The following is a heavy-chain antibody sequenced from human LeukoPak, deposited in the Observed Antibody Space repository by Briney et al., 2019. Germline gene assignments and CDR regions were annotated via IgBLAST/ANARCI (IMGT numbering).Heavy chain of an antibody. D-gene: IGHD3-22*01. CDR1: GFTFSSYW. J-gene: IGHJ4*02. CDR3: ARVPYYYYDSSGYSAEFDY. CDR2: INSDGSST. V-gene: IGHV3-74*01. Sequence: PGGSLRLSCAASGFTFSSYWMHWVRQAPGKGLVWVSRINSDGSSTSYADSVKGRFTISRDNAKNTLYQQMNSLRAEDTAVYYCARVPYYYYDSSGYSAEFDYWGQGTLVTVSS.